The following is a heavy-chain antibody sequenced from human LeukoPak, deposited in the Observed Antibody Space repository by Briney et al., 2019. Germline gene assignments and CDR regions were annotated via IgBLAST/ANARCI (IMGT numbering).Heavy chain of an antibody. Sequence: SETLSLTCAVYGGSFSGYYWSWIRQPPGKGLEWIGEINQSGSTNYNPSLKSRVTISVDTPKNQFSLKLSSVTAADTAVYYCARNPLRRWRHHYNWFDPWGQGTLVTVSS. CDR1: GGSFSGYY. CDR2: INQSGST. J-gene: IGHJ5*02. D-gene: IGHD2-15*01. CDR3: ARNPLRRWRHHYNWFDP. V-gene: IGHV4-34*01.